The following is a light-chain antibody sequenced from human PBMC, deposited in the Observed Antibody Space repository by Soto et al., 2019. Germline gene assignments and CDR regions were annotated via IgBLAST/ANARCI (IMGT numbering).Light chain of an antibody. CDR2: AAS. Sequence: DIQMTQSPSSLSASVGDRVTITCRASQIISNYLNWYQQKPGKAPKLLIYAASSLQSGVPSRFSGSGSGTYFTLTIGSLQPEDIATYVCHQTYTSLWTFGQGSKVEI. CDR3: HQTYTSLWT. V-gene: IGKV1-39*01. CDR1: QIISNY. J-gene: IGKJ1*01.